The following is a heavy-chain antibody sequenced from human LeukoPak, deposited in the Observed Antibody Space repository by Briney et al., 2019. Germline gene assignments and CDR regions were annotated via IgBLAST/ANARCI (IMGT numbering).Heavy chain of an antibody. D-gene: IGHD5-12*01. J-gene: IGHJ6*03. Sequence: PGGSLRLSCAASGFTFSSYWMSWVRQAPGKGLEWVANIKQDGSEKYYVDSVKGRFTISRDNAKNSLYLQMNSLRAEDTAVYYCARVGLGYANYYYYYMDVWGKGTTVTVSS. CDR1: GFTFSSYW. CDR2: IKQDGSEK. CDR3: ARVGLGYANYYYYYMDV. V-gene: IGHV3-7*01.